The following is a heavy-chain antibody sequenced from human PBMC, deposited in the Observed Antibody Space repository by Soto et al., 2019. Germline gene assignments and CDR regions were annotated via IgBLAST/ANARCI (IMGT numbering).Heavy chain of an antibody. D-gene: IGHD4-4*01. CDR2: ISGGGSNT. CDR3: AKDSNKYSSSLRGRYFDY. Sequence: GGSLRLSCAASGFPFISYVMAWVRQAPGKGLEWVSGISGGGSNTFYADSVKGRFTISRDNSKNTLLLQMNSLGAEDTAVYYCAKDSNKYSSSLRGRYFDYWGQGTGVTVSS. V-gene: IGHV3-23*01. J-gene: IGHJ4*02. CDR1: GFPFISYV.